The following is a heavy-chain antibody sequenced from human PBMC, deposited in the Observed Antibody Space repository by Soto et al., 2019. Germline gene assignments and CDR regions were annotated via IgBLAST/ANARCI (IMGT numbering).Heavy chain of an antibody. J-gene: IGHJ5*02. D-gene: IGHD2-21*01. V-gene: IGHV3-23*01. CDR3: SRGGGGGLFDL. CDR1: GFTFSSFA. CDR2: ISGSGGST. Sequence: EMQLLESGGGLVQPGGSLRLSCAASGFTFSSFAMSWVRQAPGKGLDWVSAISGSGGSTYSADSVKGRFTISRDNAKNSLYLQVNSLRAEDTAVYYCSRGGGGGLFDLWGQGTFVTVSS.